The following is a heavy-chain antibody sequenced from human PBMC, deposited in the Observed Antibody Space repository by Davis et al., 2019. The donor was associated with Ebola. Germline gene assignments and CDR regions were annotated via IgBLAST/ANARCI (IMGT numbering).Heavy chain of an antibody. CDR1: GFTFSSYA. D-gene: IGHD6-13*01. CDR3: ATRGAYSR. J-gene: IGHJ4*02. CDR2: ISGSGGST. V-gene: IGHV3-23*01. Sequence: GESLKISCAASGFTFSSYAMSWVRQAPGKGLEWVSAISGSGGSTNYADSVKGRFTISRDNSKNTLYLQMNSLRAEDTAVYYCATRGAYSRWGQGTLVTVSS.